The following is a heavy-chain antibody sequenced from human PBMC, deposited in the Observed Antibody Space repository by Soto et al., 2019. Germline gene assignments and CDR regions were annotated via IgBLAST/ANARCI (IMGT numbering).Heavy chain of an antibody. Sequence: QVQRVQSGAEVKKPVSSVKVSCKASGGSFSSPTISWVRQAPGQGLEWMGGVSPIFGTTNYAQKFQGRVTITADASSGTAYMELSSLKSEDTAVYYCAGGGSSGGWYFDLWGRGTLVTVSS. D-gene: IGHD1-26*01. CDR2: VSPIFGTT. J-gene: IGHJ2*01. CDR3: AGGGSSGGWYFDL. CDR1: GGSFSSPT. V-gene: IGHV1-69*01.